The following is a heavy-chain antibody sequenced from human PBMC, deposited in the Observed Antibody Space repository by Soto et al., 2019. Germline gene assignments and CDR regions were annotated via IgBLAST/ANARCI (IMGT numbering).Heavy chain of an antibody. D-gene: IGHD2-21*02. CDR1: GFTFSSYG. CDR2: ISYDGSNK. J-gene: IGHJ4*02. CDR3: AKGIGGVMVTAY. Sequence: QVQLVESGGGVVQPGRSLRLSCAASGFTFSSYGMHWVRQAPGKGLEWVAVISYDGSNKYYADSVKGRFTISRDNSKKTLYQQMNSMRAEETAVYYCAKGIGGVMVTAYWGQGTLVTVSS. V-gene: IGHV3-30*18.